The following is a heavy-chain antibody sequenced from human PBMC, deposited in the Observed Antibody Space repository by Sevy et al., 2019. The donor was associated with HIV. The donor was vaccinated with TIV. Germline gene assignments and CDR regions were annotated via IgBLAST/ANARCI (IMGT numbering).Heavy chain of an antibody. Sequence: ASVKVSCKASGGTFSSYAISWVRQAPGQGLEWMGGIIPILGIANYAQKFQGRVTITADKSTSTAYMELRSLRSEDTAVYYCARDGGEGRDTVVVPAAIRARDGFDIWGQGTMVTVSS. J-gene: IGHJ3*02. CDR3: ARDGGEGRDTVVVPAAIRARDGFDI. V-gene: IGHV1-69*10. CDR2: IIPILGIA. CDR1: GGTFSSYA. D-gene: IGHD2-2*02.